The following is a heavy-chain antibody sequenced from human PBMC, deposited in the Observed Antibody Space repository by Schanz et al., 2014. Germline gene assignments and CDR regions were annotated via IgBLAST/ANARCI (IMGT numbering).Heavy chain of an antibody. V-gene: IGHV3-23*01. CDR2: ISGDHRNT. CDR1: GFTFSTHA. J-gene: IGHJ4*02. Sequence: EMQLLESGGGLIQPGGSLSLSCAASGFTFSTHAMRWFRQAPGPGLEWVSSISGDHRNTFYADSVKGRFTISRDNSKNTLYLQMNSLRAEDTAIYYCAKYRGYYRVSGSYRELEYWGQGTLVTVSS. D-gene: IGHD3-10*01. CDR3: AKYRGYYRVSGSYRELEY.